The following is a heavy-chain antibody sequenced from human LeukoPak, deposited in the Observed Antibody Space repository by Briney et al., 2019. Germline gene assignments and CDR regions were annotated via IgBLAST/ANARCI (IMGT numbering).Heavy chain of an antibody. D-gene: IGHD6-19*01. V-gene: IGHV5-51*01. Sequence: PGESLKISCKGSGYSFTSYWIGWVRQMPGKGLEWMGIIYPGGSDTRYSPSFRGKVTISADKSISTAYLQWSSLKASDTAMYYCATRFSTGWYDAFDIWGQGTMVGVSS. J-gene: IGHJ3*02. CDR2: IYPGGSDT. CDR1: GYSFTSYW. CDR3: ATRFSTGWYDAFDI.